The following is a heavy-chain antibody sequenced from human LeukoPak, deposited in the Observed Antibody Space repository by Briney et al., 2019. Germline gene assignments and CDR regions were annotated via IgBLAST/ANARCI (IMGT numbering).Heavy chain of an antibody. V-gene: IGHV1-46*01. J-gene: IGHJ5*02. CDR3: AREELWFGERSWFDP. Sequence: ASVKVSCKASGYTFTGYYMHWVRQAPGQGLEWMGWINPNSGSTSYAQKFQGRVTMTRDMSTSTVHMELSSLRSEDTAVYYCAREELWFGERSWFDPWGQGTLVTVSS. CDR2: INPNSGST. D-gene: IGHD3-10*01. CDR1: GYTFTGYY.